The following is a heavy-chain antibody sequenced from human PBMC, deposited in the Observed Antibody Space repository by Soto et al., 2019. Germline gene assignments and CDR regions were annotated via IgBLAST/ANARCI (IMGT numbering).Heavy chain of an antibody. Sequence: SETLSLTCAVSGGSISSGGYSWSWIRQPPGKGLEWIGYIYHSGSTYYNPSLKSRVTISVDRSKHQFSLKLSSVTAADTAVYYCAREGGYCSGGSCYGGPFFDYWGQGTLVTVSS. CDR3: AREGGYCSGGSCYGGPFFDY. J-gene: IGHJ4*02. D-gene: IGHD2-15*01. CDR2: IYHSGST. V-gene: IGHV4-30-2*01. CDR1: GGSISSGGYS.